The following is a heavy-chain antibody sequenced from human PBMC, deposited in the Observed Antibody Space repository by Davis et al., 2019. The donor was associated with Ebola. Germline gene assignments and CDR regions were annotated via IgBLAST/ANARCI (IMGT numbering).Heavy chain of an antibody. CDR3: ARVRDSSGYSINYFDY. CDR1: GGSISNSY. Sequence: MPSETLSLTCTVSGGSISNSYWSWIRQPPGKGPGWIGYIHYSGNTHYNPSLESRVTISVDTSKNQFSLKLSSVTAADTAVYYCARVRDSSGYSINYFDYWGQGTLVTVSS. V-gene: IGHV4-59*01. D-gene: IGHD3-22*01. CDR2: IHYSGNT. J-gene: IGHJ4*02.